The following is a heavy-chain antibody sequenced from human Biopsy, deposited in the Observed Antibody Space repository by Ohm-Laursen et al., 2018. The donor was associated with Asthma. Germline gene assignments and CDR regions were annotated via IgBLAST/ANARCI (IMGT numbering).Heavy chain of an antibody. CDR2: IMMVFVKT. D-gene: IGHD6-19*01. Sequence: SSVTLSCKVPGGTFSNFAISWVRQAPGQGLEWLGGIMMVFVKTNYAQKIQGRVTITADESTSTAYMEVTSLRSEDTAIYYCARCQVGYSSGWSLLLKKIYYSGMDVWGQGTAVTVSS. CDR1: GGTFSNFA. J-gene: IGHJ6*02. V-gene: IGHV1-69*01. CDR3: ARCQVGYSSGWSLLLKKIYYSGMDV.